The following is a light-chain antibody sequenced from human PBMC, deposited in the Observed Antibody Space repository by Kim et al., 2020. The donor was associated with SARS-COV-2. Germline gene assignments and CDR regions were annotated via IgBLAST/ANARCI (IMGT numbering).Light chain of an antibody. CDR1: SSDVGGYDY. CDR2: DVS. Sequence: GQSLTVSCTGTSSDVGGYDYVSWYQQHPGKAPKLIIYDVSTRPAGVSNRFAGSKSGNTASLTISGLQAEDEADYYCNSYTSSSAVVFGGGTQLTVL. V-gene: IGLV2-14*03. J-gene: IGLJ2*01. CDR3: NSYTSSSAVV.